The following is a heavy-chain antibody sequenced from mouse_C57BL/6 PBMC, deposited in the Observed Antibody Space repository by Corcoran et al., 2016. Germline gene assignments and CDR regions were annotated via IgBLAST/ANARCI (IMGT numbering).Heavy chain of an antibody. J-gene: IGHJ3*01. CDR1: GYTFTDYY. CDR3: ARGSIYYGNYLAWFAY. D-gene: IGHD2-1*01. Sequence: EVQLQQSGPELVKPGASVKISCKASGYTFTDYYMNWVKQSHGKSLEWIGDINPNNGGTSYNQKFKGKATLTVDKSSSTAYMELRSLTSEDSAVYYCARGSIYYGNYLAWFAYWGQGTLVTVSA. CDR2: INPNNGGT. V-gene: IGHV1-26*01.